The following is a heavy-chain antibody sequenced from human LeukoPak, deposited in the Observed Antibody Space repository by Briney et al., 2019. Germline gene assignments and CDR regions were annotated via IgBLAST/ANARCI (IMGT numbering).Heavy chain of an antibody. Sequence: QPGRSLRLSCAASGFTFSSYGMHWVRQAPGKGLEWVAVIWYDGSNKYYADSVKGRFTISRDNSKNTLYLQMNSLRAEDTAVYYCARDRGIAVAGRGYFDYWGQGTLVTVSS. D-gene: IGHD6-19*01. J-gene: IGHJ4*02. CDR3: ARDRGIAVAGRGYFDY. V-gene: IGHV3-33*01. CDR2: IWYDGSNK. CDR1: GFTFSSYG.